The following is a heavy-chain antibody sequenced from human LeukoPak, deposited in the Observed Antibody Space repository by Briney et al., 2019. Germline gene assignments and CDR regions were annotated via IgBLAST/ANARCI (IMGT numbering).Heavy chain of an antibody. D-gene: IGHD3-10*01. CDR1: GFTFSSYG. V-gene: IGHV3-30*18. CDR2: ISYDGSNK. CDR3: AKGWRGHGGYFDY. Sequence: QTVGSLRLSCAASGFTFSSYGMHWVRQAPGKGLEWVAVISYDGSNKYYADSVKGRFTISRDNSKNTLYLQMNSLRAEDTAVYYCAKGWRGHGGYFDYWGQGTLVTVSS. J-gene: IGHJ4*02.